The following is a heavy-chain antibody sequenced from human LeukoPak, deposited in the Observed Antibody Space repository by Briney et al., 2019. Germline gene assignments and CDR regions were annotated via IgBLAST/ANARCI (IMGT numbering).Heavy chain of an antibody. V-gene: IGHV3-23*01. J-gene: IGHJ4*02. Sequence: PGGSLRLSCAASGFTFSSYAMSWVRQAPGKGLEWVSAISGSGGSTYYADSVKGRFTISRYNSKNTLYLQMNSLRAEDTAVYYCAKGHCSSTSCYIGDYFDYWGQGTLVTVSS. CDR2: ISGSGGST. CDR3: AKGHCSSTSCYIGDYFDY. D-gene: IGHD2-2*02. CDR1: GFTFSSYA.